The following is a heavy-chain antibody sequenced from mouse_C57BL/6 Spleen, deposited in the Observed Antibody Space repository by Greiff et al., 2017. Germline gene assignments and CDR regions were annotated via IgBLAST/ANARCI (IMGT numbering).Heavy chain of an antibody. Sequence: QVQLKQSGPELVKPGASVKISCKASGYAFSSSWMNWVKQRPGKGLEWIGRIYPGDGDTNYNGKFKGKATLTADKSSSTAYMQLSSLTSEDSAVYFWAEGSNYGGGPLDYWGQGTTLTVAS. CDR2: IYPGDGDT. J-gene: IGHJ2*01. D-gene: IGHD2-5*01. CDR1: GYAFSSSW. CDR3: AEGSNYGGGPLDY. V-gene: IGHV1-82*01.